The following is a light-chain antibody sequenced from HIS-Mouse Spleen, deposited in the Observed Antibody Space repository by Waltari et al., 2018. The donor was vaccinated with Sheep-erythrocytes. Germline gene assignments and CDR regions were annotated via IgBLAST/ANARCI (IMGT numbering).Light chain of an antibody. Sequence: LTQPASVSGSPGQSITISCTGTSSDVGGYNYVSWYQQHPGKAPKLMIYDVSNRPSGVSNRFSGSKSGNTASLTSSGLQAEDEADYYCSSYTSSSTWVFGGGTKLTVL. CDR1: SSDVGGYNY. J-gene: IGLJ3*02. CDR2: DVS. V-gene: IGLV2-14*03. CDR3: SSYTSSSTWV.